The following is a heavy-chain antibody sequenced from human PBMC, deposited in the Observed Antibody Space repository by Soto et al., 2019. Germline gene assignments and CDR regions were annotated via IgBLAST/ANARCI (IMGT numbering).Heavy chain of an antibody. Sequence: EVQLVQSGAEVKKPGESLKISCKGSGYSFTSYWIGWVRQMPGKGLEWMGIIYPGDSDTRYSPSVQGQGTISADKSISTAYLQWSSLKASDTAMDYCARPERGYCSGGSCYSGGHDYGMDVWGQGTTVTVSS. CDR3: ARPERGYCSGGSCYSGGHDYGMDV. V-gene: IGHV5-51*03. CDR1: GYSFTSYW. J-gene: IGHJ6*02. D-gene: IGHD2-15*01. CDR2: IYPGDSDT.